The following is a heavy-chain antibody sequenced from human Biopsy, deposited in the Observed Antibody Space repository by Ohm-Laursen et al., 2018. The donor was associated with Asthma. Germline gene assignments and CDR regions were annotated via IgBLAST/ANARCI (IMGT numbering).Heavy chain of an antibody. CDR1: GFTVSRDH. Sequence: SLRLSCATSGFTVSRDHMFWVRQAPGKGLEWVSVIYSGGTSHTADSVRGRFTISRDYSKNTLYLQMHSLRAEDTAVYYCARGDSSNWSHYYFDYWGQGTLVTVSS. D-gene: IGHD3-22*01. J-gene: IGHJ4*02. CDR2: IYSGGTS. CDR3: ARGDSSNWSHYYFDY. V-gene: IGHV3-53*01.